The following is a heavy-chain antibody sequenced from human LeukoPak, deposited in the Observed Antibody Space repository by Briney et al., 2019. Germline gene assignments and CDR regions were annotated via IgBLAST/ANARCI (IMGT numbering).Heavy chain of an antibody. Sequence: GESLKISCRASGYSFSNYWIGWVRQVPGKGLEWMGIIHPTDSDTVYSPSLQGQVTISADKSINTVYLQWRSLEASDTAIYYCARRYYYNTEFDPWGQGTLVTVSS. CDR3: ARRYYYNTEFDP. CDR2: IHPTDSDT. V-gene: IGHV5-51*01. CDR1: GYSFSNYW. D-gene: IGHD3-10*01. J-gene: IGHJ5*02.